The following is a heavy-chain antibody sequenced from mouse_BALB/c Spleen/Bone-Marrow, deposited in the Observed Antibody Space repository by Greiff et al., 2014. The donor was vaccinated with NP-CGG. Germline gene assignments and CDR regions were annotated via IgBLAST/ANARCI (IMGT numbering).Heavy chain of an antibody. CDR3: ARNPYGNYAMDY. Sequence: QVQLKESGPGLVAPSQSLSITCTVSGFSLTTYGVHWVRQPPGKGLEWLVVIWSDGNTTYNSDLKSRLSISKDNSKSQVFLKMNSLQTDDTAMYYCARNPYGNYAMDYWGQGTSVTVSS. J-gene: IGHJ4*01. CDR2: IWSDGNT. D-gene: IGHD2-10*02. V-gene: IGHV2-6*02. CDR1: GFSLTTYG.